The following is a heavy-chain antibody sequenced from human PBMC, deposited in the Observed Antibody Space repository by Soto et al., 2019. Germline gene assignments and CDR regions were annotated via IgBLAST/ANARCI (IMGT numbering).Heavy chain of an antibody. CDR1: GGSTSSSSYY. D-gene: IGHD3-3*01. J-gene: IGHJ3*02. V-gene: IGHV4-39*01. Sequence: SETQSLTCTVSGGSTSSSSYYWGWIRQPPGKGLAWIGNIYYSGTTDYNPSLKSRVTVSTDTSRNQFSLTLSSVTAADTAVYYCVRFFGNAFDIWGPGTLVTVSS. CDR2: IYYSGTT. CDR3: VRFFGNAFDI.